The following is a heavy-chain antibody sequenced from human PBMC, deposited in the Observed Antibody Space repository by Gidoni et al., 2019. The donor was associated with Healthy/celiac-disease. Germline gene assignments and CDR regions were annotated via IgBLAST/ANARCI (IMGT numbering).Heavy chain of an antibody. D-gene: IGHD3-10*01. V-gene: IGHV3-11*05. CDR1: GFTFSDYY. CDR3: ARDLVNYYGPTDY. Sequence: QVQLVESGGGLVKPGGSLRLSCASFGFTFSDYYLSWIRQAPGKGLEWFSYISRSSSYTNYADSVKGRFSISRDNAKNSLYLQMNSLRAEDTAVYYCARDLVNYYGPTDYWGQGTLVTVSS. CDR2: ISRSSSYT. J-gene: IGHJ4*02.